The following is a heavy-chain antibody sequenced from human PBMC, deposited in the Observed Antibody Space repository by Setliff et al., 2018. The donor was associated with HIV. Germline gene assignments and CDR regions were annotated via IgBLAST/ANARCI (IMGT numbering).Heavy chain of an antibody. J-gene: IGHJ6*03. CDR3: ARTISLFPGIAAAQPWSYYYYMDV. D-gene: IGHD6-13*01. CDR2: IYYSGST. Sequence: SETLSLTCTFSGGPISSGSYYWTWIRQHPGKALEWIGYIYYSGSTDYNPSLKSRVTISIDTSKNQFSLNLRSVTDADTAVYYCARTISLFPGIAAAQPWSYYYYMDVWGKGTTVTVSS. CDR1: GGPISSGSYY. V-gene: IGHV4-61*01.